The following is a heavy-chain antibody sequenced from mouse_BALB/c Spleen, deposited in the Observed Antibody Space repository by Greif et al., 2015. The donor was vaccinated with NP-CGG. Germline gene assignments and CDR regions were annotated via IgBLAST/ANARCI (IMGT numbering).Heavy chain of an antibody. CDR2: IYPYNGGT. CDR1: GYTFTDYN. Sequence: EVKLVESGPELVKPGASVKISCKASGYTFTDYNMHWVKQSHGKSLEWIGYIYPYNGGTGYNQKFKSKATLTVDNSSSTAYMELRSLTSEDSAVYYCARGGLLLAMDYWGQGTSVTVSS. D-gene: IGHD1-1*01. CDR3: ARGGLLLAMDY. J-gene: IGHJ4*01. V-gene: IGHV1S29*02.